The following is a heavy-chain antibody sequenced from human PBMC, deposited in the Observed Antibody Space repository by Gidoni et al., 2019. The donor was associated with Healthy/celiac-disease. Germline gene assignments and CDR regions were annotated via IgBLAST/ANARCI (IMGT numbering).Heavy chain of an antibody. J-gene: IGHJ4*01. Sequence: EVQLVESGGGLVQPGRSLRLSCAASGFTFDDYAMHWVRQAPGKGLEWVSGISWNSGSIGYADSVKGRFTISRDNAKNSLYLQMNSLRAEDTALYYCAKGAYYGSGSYYTPFDYWGQGTLVTVSS. CDR1: GFTFDDYA. V-gene: IGHV3-9*01. D-gene: IGHD3-10*01. CDR3: AKGAYYGSGSYYTPFDY. CDR2: ISWNSGSI.